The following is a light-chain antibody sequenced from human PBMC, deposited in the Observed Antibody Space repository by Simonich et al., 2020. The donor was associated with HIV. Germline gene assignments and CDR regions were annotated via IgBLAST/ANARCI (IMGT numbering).Light chain of an antibody. CDR3: QQYNNWPPMT. J-gene: IGKJ4*01. V-gene: IGKV3D-20*02. CDR1: QSVSSSY. CDR2: DAS. Sequence: EIVMTQSPATLSVSPGERATLSCRASQSVSSSYLAWYQQKPGQAPRLLIYDASSRATGIPDRFSGSGSGTDFTLTISRLEPEDFAVYYCQQYNNWPPMTFGGGTKVEIK.